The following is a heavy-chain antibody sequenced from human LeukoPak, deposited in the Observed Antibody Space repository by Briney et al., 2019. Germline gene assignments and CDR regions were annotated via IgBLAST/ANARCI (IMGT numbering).Heavy chain of an antibody. V-gene: IGHV5-51*01. CDR1: GYSFTSYW. J-gene: IGHJ4*02. Sequence: GESLKISCKGSGYSFTSYWIGWVRQMPGKGLEWMGIIYPGDSDTRYSPSFQGQVTISADKSISTAYLQWSSLKASDTGIYSCVRQRTVTMFGIDHWGQGALVTVSS. CDR2: IYPGDSDT. D-gene: IGHD3-3*01. CDR3: VRQRTVTMFGIDH.